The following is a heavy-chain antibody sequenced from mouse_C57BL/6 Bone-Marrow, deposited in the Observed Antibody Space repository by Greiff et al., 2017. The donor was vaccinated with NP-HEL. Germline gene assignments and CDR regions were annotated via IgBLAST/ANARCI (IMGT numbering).Heavy chain of an antibody. J-gene: IGHJ1*03. Sequence: VQLQQPGAELVRPGSSVKLSCKASGYTFTSYWMDWVKQRPGQGLEWIGNIYPSDSETHYNQKFKDKATLTVEKSSSTAYMQLSSLTSEDSAVYYCARGGNYPPCGFDVWGTGTTVTVAS. CDR1: GYTFTSYW. CDR3: ARGGNYPPCGFDV. CDR2: IYPSDSET. D-gene: IGHD2-1*01. V-gene: IGHV1-61*01.